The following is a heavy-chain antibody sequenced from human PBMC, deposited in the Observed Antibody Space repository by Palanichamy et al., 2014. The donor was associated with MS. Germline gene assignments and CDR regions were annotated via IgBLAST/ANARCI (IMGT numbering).Heavy chain of an antibody. J-gene: IGHJ3*02. CDR2: ILYDGSSK. V-gene: IGHV3-30*03. CDR3: ARVTSGRDGFTLWDALDI. Sequence: QVQLVESGGGVVQPGRSLRLSCAASGFTFSSYGMHWVRQAPGKGLEWVAGILYDGSSKDYEDSVEGRFTISRDNSEKTLYLQMNSLRPEDTAVYYCARVTSGRDGFTLWDALDIWGQGTLVTVS. D-gene: IGHD5-24*01. CDR1: GFTFSSYG.